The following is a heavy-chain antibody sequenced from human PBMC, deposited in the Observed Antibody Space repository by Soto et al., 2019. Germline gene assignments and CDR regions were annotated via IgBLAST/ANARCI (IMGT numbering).Heavy chain of an antibody. CDR2: IWYDGSNK. CDR3: ARDSRGDYYFDY. Sequence: QVQLVESGGGVVQPGRSLRLSCAASGFTFSSYGMHWVRQAPGKGLEWVAVIWYDGSNKYYADSVKGRFTISRDNSKNTLSLQMNSLRAEDTAVYYCARDSRGDYYFDYWGQGTLVTVSS. J-gene: IGHJ4*02. CDR1: GFTFSSYG. D-gene: IGHD4-17*01. V-gene: IGHV3-33*01.